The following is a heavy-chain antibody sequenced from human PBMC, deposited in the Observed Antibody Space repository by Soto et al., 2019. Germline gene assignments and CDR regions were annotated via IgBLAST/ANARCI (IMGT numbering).Heavy chain of an antibody. D-gene: IGHD2-15*01. V-gene: IGHV4-34*01. CDR2: INHSGST. CDR1: GGSFSDYY. Sequence: PSETLSPTCAVFGGSFSDYYWSWIRQPPGKGLEWIGEINHSGSTNYNPSLKSRATISVDTSKNQFSLKLNSVTAADTAEYYCASRCGGSRCYTSGAFDIWGQGTMVTVSS. J-gene: IGHJ3*02. CDR3: ASRCGGSRCYTSGAFDI.